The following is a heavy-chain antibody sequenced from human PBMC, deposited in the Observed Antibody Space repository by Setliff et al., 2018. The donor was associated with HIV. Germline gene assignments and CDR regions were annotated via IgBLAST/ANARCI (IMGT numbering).Heavy chain of an antibody. CDR2: IFPDDSDT. Sequence: VGALNLSWQSPGYNFPNYWIAWVRQLPGKGLGWRGIIFPDDSDTRYSPSVQGQVTISADKSIITAYLQWSTLKASDSAMYYFARMGATVDWTTVTTSGNFQDWGQGSLVTVSS. CDR1: GYNFPNYW. V-gene: IGHV5-51*01. J-gene: IGHJ1*01. D-gene: IGHD4-17*01. CDR3: ARMGATVDWTTVTTSGNFQD.